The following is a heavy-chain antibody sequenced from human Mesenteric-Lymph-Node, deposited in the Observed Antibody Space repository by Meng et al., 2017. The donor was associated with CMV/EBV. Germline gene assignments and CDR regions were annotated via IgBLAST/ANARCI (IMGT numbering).Heavy chain of an antibody. V-gene: IGHV3-21*01. CDR3: TRDNAVDFDFYGMDV. D-gene: IGHD3-9*01. J-gene: IGHJ6*02. CDR1: GFSFSSFG. Sequence: GESLKISCATSGFSFSSFGMNWVRQAPGKGLEWVSSISGSGLYIYYADSVKGRFTISRDSAKNSLYLQMNSLRSEDTAVYYCTRDNAVDFDFYGMDVWGQGTTVTVSS. CDR2: ISGSGLYI.